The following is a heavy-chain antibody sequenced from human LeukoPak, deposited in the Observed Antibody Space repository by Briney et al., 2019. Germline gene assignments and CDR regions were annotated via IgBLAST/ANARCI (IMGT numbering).Heavy chain of an antibody. Sequence: PSETLSLACTVSGGSTGSSSYYWGWIRQPPGKGLEWIGSIFYSGSTYYNPSLKSRVTISVDTSRNQFSLKLNSVAAADTAVYYCARDTRGDILTGAHAFDIWGQGTMVTVSS. CDR1: GGSTGSSSYY. D-gene: IGHD3-9*01. CDR2: IFYSGST. J-gene: IGHJ3*02. V-gene: IGHV4-39*07. CDR3: ARDTRGDILTGAHAFDI.